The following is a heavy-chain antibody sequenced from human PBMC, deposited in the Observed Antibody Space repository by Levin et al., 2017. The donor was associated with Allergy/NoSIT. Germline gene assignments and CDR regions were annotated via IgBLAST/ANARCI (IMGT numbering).Heavy chain of an antibody. D-gene: IGHD1-26*01. CDR3: ARQLSASYFLGGFDP. CDR1: GGSVLSSSHY. CDR2: VYFSGST. V-gene: IGHV4-39*01. Sequence: KASETLSLTCTVSGGSVLSSSHYWAWIRQPPGKGLEWIGSVYFSGSTYYNPSLKSRVSISVDTSKDQFPLNLSSVTAADTAVYYCARQLSASYFLGGFDPWGQGTLVTVSS. J-gene: IGHJ5*02.